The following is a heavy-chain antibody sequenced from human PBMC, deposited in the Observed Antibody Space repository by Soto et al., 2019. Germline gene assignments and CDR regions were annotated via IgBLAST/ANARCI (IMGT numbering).Heavy chain of an antibody. CDR2: INHTGGT. CDR1: GGSVNGYY. Sequence: SETLSLTCAVYGGSVNGYYWNWIRQPPGKGLEWIGEINHTGGTHYNPSLKGRVTMSVDTSKNQFSLRLSSVTAADTAIYYCATRITVFGLLIPPFDPWGQGTQVTVSS. V-gene: IGHV4-34*01. J-gene: IGHJ5*02. CDR3: ATRITVFGLLIPPFDP. D-gene: IGHD3-3*01.